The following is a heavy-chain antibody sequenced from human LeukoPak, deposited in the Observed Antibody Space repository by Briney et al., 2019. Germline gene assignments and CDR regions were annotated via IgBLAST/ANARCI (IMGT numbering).Heavy chain of an antibody. J-gene: IGHJ6*02. Sequence: ASVKVSCKASGYTFTSYGISWVRQAPGQGLEWMGWISAFNGYTNYQQKFQGRVTMATDTSTDTAYMELRSLRSDDTAVYYCAREDGGDRYYYYGMDVWGQGTTVTVSS. CDR2: ISAFNGYT. CDR1: GYTFTSYG. D-gene: IGHD2-21*02. V-gene: IGHV1-18*01. CDR3: AREDGGDRYYYYGMDV.